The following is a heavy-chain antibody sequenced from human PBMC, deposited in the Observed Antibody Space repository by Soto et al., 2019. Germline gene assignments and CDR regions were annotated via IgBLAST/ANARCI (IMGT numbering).Heavy chain of an antibody. D-gene: IGHD3-3*01. V-gene: IGHV1-18*01. CDR1: GYTFTSYG. CDR2: ISAYNGNT. J-gene: IGHJ4*02. Sequence: QVPLVQSGAEVKKPGASVKVSCKASGYTFTSYGISWVRQAPGQGLEWMGWISAYNGNTNYAQKLQGRVTMTTDTSTSTAYMELRSLRSDDTAVHYCARDTGYYDFWSGYWAFDYWGQGTLVTVSS. CDR3: ARDTGYYDFWSGYWAFDY.